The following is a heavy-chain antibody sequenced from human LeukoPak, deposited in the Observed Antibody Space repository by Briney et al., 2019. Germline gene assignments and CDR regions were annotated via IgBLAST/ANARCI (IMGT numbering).Heavy chain of an antibody. V-gene: IGHV4-59*01. D-gene: IGHD3-22*01. CDR2: IYYSGST. J-gene: IGHJ3*02. CDR1: GGSISSYY. CDR3: ARTGGYYYAYAFDI. Sequence: SETLSLTCTVSGGSISSYYWSWIRQPPGKGLEWIGYIYYSGSTNYNPSLKSRVTISVDTSKNQFSLKLSSVTAADTAVYYCARTGGYYYAYAFDIWGQGTMDTVSS.